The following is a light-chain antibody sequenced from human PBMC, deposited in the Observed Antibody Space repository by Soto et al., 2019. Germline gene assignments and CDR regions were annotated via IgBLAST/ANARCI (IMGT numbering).Light chain of an antibody. CDR3: QQYGSSPWT. V-gene: IGKV3-20*01. CDR1: QSVSSSY. Sequence: ESVLTQSPGTPSLSPGERATRSSRASQSVSSSYLVWHQQKPGQAPRLLIYAASRRATGIPDRFSGSGSGTDFTLTISRLEPEDFAVYYRQQYGSSPWTFGQGTKVDIK. CDR2: AAS. J-gene: IGKJ1*01.